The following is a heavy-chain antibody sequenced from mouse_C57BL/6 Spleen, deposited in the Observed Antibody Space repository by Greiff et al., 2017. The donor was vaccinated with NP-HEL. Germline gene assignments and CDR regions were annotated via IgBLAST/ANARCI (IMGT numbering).Heavy chain of an antibody. CDR1: GYTFTSYT. CDR2: INPSSGYT. D-gene: IGHD2-3*01. V-gene: IGHV1-4*01. J-gene: IGHJ3*01. Sequence: QVQLQQSGAELARPGASVKMSCKASGYTFTSYTMHWVKQRPGQGLEWIGYINPSSGYTKYNQKFKDKATLTADKSSSTADMQLSSLTSEDSAVYYCARYDGYLFAYWGQGTLVTVSA. CDR3: ARYDGYLFAY.